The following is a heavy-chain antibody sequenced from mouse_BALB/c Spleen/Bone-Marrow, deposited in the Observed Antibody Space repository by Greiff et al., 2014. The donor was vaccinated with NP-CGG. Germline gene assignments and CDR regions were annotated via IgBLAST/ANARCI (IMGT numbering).Heavy chain of an antibody. Sequence: DVKLQESGPELVKPGASVKISCKTSGYTFTEYTMHWVKQSHGKSLEWIGGINPNNGGTSYNQKFKGKATFTVDKSSSTAYMELRSLTSEDSAVYYCARSYDYYYAMDYWGQGTSVTVSS. CDR3: ARSYDYYYAMDY. D-gene: IGHD2-4*01. J-gene: IGHJ4*01. CDR1: GYTFTEYT. V-gene: IGHV1-18*01. CDR2: INPNNGGT.